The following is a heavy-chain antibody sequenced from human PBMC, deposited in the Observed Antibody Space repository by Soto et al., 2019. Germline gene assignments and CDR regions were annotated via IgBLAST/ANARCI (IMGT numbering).Heavy chain of an antibody. V-gene: IGHV3-7*01. Sequence: GGSLRLSCAASGFNFLSSWMSWVRQAPGKGLEWVANIKQDGSDKYYVDSVKGRFTISRDNSQNALYLHMSTLRAEDTAVYFCVRSGIAASGLAKSWGQGVLVTVSS. CDR1: GFNFLSSW. D-gene: IGHD6-13*01. J-gene: IGHJ5*02. CDR2: IKQDGSDK. CDR3: VRSGIAASGLAKS.